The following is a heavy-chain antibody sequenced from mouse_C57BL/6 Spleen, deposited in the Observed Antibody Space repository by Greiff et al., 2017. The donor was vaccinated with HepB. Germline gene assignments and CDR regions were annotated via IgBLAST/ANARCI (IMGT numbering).Heavy chain of an antibody. CDR1: GFTFSSYA. CDR3: ARGGDYEKGYYYAMDY. Sequence: EVRLVESGGGLVKPGGSLKLSCAASGFTFSSYAMSWVRQTPEKRLEWVATISDGGSYTYYPDNVKGRFTISRDNAKNNLYLQMSHLKSEDTAMYYCARGGDYEKGYYYAMDYWGQGTSVTVSS. J-gene: IGHJ4*01. CDR2: ISDGGSYT. D-gene: IGHD2-4*01. V-gene: IGHV5-4*03.